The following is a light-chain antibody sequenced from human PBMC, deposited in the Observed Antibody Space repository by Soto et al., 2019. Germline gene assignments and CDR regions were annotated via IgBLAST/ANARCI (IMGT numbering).Light chain of an antibody. CDR2: DVS. Sequence: IQFTPSPSSLSASLGGKGTIPFRASQSINNLLAWYQQKPGKAPKFLIYDVSTLESGVPSRFSGSGSGTEFTLTISSLQPEDFATYYCQQYDSYPLTCGGGTKV. CDR3: QQYDSYPLT. J-gene: IGKJ4*01. V-gene: IGKV1-5*01. CDR1: QSINNL.